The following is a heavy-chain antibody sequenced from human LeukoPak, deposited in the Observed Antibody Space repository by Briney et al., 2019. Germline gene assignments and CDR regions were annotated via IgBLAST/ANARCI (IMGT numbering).Heavy chain of an antibody. D-gene: IGHD4-17*01. J-gene: IGHJ4*02. V-gene: IGHV3-11*04. CDR1: GFMFSGYY. CDR3: AKDRDMTTVTGPDY. CDR2: ISDSGTTV. Sequence: PGGSLRLSCAASGFMFSGYYMSWIRQAPGKGLEWVAYISDSGTTVDYVDSVKGRFTISRDNAKNSLYLQMNSLRAQDTAVYYCAKDRDMTTVTGPDYWGQGSLVTVSS.